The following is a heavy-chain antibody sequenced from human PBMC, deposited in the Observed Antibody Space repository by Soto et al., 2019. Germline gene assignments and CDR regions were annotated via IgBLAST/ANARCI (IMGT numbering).Heavy chain of an antibody. J-gene: IGHJ6*02. Sequence: GRSLRLSCTGSGFTFGDFGMSWFRQAPGKGLEWLSFIRSKGYGGTTESAASVRGRFITSRGDSKSIAYLQMNSLKTEDTAVYYCASLTSWSQEYYYGMDVWGQGTTVTVSS. CDR1: GFTFGDFG. V-gene: IGHV3-49*03. CDR2: IRSKGYGGTT. CDR3: ASLTSWSQEYYYGMDV. D-gene: IGHD2-2*01.